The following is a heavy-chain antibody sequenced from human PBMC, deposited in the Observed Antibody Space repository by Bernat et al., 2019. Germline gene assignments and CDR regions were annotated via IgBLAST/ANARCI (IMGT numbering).Heavy chain of an antibody. D-gene: IGHD6-19*01. V-gene: IGHV3-23*01. CDR3: AKDGTSGWHSSTVDY. Sequence: EVQLLESGGDLVQPGESLRLCCAASGFAFSTYAMSWVRQAPGKGLEWVPVVSGSGDSTYYADSVKGRFTISRDNSKNTLYLQMNSLRAEDTALYYCAKDGTSGWHSSTVDYWVQGTLVTVSS. J-gene: IGHJ4*02. CDR1: GFAFSTYA. CDR2: VSGSGDST.